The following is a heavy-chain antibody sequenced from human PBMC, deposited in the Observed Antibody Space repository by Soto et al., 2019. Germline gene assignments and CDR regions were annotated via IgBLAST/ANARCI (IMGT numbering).Heavy chain of an antibody. D-gene: IGHD2-15*01. V-gene: IGHV1-18*01. J-gene: IGHJ4*02. Sequence: QVQLVQSGAEVKKPGASVKVSCKASGYTFTTFGISWVRQAPGHGLEWMGWISTYNVNTNYAQNLQGRVTMTTDTSPSTDYMELGSLRSDDTAVYYCAREYCSGGSCYGVDYWGEGTLVTVSS. CDR1: GYTFTTFG. CDR2: ISTYNVNT. CDR3: AREYCSGGSCYGVDY.